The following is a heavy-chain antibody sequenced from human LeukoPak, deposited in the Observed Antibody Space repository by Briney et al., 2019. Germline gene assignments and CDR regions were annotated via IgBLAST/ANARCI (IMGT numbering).Heavy chain of an antibody. Sequence: PGRSLRLSCAASGFTFDDYAMHWVRQAPGKGLEWVSGISWNSGSIGYADSVKGRFTISRDNAKNSLYLQMNSLRAEDTALYYCAKAYSSGSYYKVALGFDYWGQGTLVTVSS. CDR1: GFTFDDYA. V-gene: IGHV3-9*01. CDR3: AKAYSSGSYYKVALGFDY. J-gene: IGHJ4*02. D-gene: IGHD1-26*01. CDR2: ISWNSGSI.